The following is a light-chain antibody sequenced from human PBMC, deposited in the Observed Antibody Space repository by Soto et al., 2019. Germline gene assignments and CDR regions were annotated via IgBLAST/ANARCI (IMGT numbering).Light chain of an antibody. CDR1: QSVSNY. CDR3: QQDLTPPLT. V-gene: IGKV1-39*01. J-gene: IGKJ3*01. CDR2: AAS. Sequence: DRKMAESGNSVSVSVGDRVTITCRASQSVSNYLNWYQQKPGKAPTLLIYAASTLQSGVPSRISGSGSGTDFTLTISSLQSEDFATYYCQQDLTPPLTFGPGTKVDIK.